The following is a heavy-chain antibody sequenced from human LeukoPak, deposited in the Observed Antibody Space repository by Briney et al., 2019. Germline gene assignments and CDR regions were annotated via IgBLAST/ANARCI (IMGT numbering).Heavy chain of an antibody. V-gene: IGHV3-15*01. Sequence: GGSLRLSCAASGFTFSNAWMTWVRQAPGKGLEWVGLIKSETDGGTTDYAADYAAPVKGRFTISRDDSKNTVYLQMDSLKIEDTAVYYCARYYGDSGSQYYFDYCGQGTLVTVSS. CDR1: GFTFSNAW. J-gene: IGHJ4*02. CDR3: ARYYGDSGSQYYFDY. CDR2: IKSETDGGTTDYAA. D-gene: IGHD3-22*01.